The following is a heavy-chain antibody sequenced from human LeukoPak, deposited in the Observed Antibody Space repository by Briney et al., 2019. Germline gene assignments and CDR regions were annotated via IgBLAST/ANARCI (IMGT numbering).Heavy chain of an antibody. D-gene: IGHD6-19*01. CDR1: GFTFSNYA. Sequence: GGSLRLSCAASGFTFSNYAMHWVRQAPGKGLEWVAVISYDGSNKYYADSVKGRFTISRDSSKNTLYLQMNSLRAEDTAVYYCARDRLAVAGTPSAFDIWGQGTMVTVSS. V-gene: IGHV3-30-3*01. CDR3: ARDRLAVAGTPSAFDI. CDR2: ISYDGSNK. J-gene: IGHJ3*02.